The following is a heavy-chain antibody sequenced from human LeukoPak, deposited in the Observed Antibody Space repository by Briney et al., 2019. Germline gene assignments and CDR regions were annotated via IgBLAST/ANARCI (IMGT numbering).Heavy chain of an antibody. V-gene: IGHV3-7*03. CDR2: IKQDGSEK. J-gene: IGHJ5*02. CDR3: ARDGGHQLLIGNWFDP. CDR1: GFTFSSYW. Sequence: GGSLRLSCAASGFTFSSYWMSWVRQAPGKGLEWVANIKQDGSEKYYVGSVKGRFTISRDNAKSSLYLQMNSLRAEDTAVYYCARDGGHQLLIGNWFDPWGQGTLVTVSS. D-gene: IGHD2-2*01.